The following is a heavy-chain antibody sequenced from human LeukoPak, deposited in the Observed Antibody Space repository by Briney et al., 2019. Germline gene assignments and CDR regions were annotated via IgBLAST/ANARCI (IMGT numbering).Heavy chain of an antibody. CDR3: ARDTTVSYYYYYMDV. CDR2: IYYSGST. V-gene: IGHV4-59*12. CDR1: GGSISNYY. Sequence: SETLSLTCTVSGGSISNYYWGWIRQPPGKGLEWIGYIYYSGSTNYNPSLKSRVTISVDTSKNQFSLKLSSVTAADTAVYYCARDTTVSYYYYYMDVWGKGTTVTVSS. J-gene: IGHJ6*03. D-gene: IGHD4-11*01.